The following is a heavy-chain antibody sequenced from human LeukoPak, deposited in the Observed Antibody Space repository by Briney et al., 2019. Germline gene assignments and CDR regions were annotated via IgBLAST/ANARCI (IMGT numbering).Heavy chain of an antibody. D-gene: IGHD3-10*01. V-gene: IGHV4-59*12. CDR3: AREWFGEGSWFDP. Sequence: ASETLSLTCTVSGGSISGYYYNWIRQPPGKGLEWIGYIYYSGSTYYNPSLKSRVTISVDTSKNQFSLKLSSVTAADTAVYYCAREWFGEGSWFDPWGQGTLVTVSS. CDR1: GGSISGYY. J-gene: IGHJ5*02. CDR2: IYYSGST.